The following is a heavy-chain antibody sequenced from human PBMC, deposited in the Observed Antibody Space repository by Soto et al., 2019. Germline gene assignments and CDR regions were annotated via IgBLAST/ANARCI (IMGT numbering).Heavy chain of an antibody. CDR1: GYIFGSYA. V-gene: IGHV3-23*01. CDR2: ISGNGVMT. J-gene: IGHJ2*01. Sequence: EMQLFDSGGGLVPPGGALRLSCAASGYIFGSYAMTWVRQEPGKGLEWVATISGNGVMTFYANSVKGRFSISRDXSKXXXXXXXXXXXXXXXXLYYCAKHAVVGPDWYFDLWGRGTLVTVSS. CDR3: AKHAVVGPDWYFDL. D-gene: IGHD2-21*01.